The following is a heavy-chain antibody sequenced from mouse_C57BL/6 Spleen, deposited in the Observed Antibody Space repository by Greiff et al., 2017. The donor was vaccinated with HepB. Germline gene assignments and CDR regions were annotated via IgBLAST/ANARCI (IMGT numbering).Heavy chain of an antibody. CDR3: ARSYDYEGFAY. D-gene: IGHD2-4*01. J-gene: IGHJ3*01. CDR2: IDPSDSET. CDR1: GYTFTSYW. Sequence: QVQLQQPGAALVRPGSSVKLSCKASGYTFTSYWMHWVKQRPIQGLEWIGNIDPSDSETHYNQKFKDKATLTVDKSSSTAYMQLSSLTSEDSAVYYCARSYDYEGFAYWGQGTLVTVSA. V-gene: IGHV1-52*01.